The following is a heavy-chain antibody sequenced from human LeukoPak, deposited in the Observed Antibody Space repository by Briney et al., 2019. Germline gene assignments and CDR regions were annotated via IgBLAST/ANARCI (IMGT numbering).Heavy chain of an antibody. CDR1: GYTFTGYY. J-gene: IGHJ4*02. Sequence: ASVKVSFKASGYTFTGYYMHWVRQSLGQGLEWMGWINPNSGGTNYAQKFQGWVTMTRDTSISTAYMELSRLRSDDTAVYYCARWFSYDRTFDYWGQGTLVTVSS. D-gene: IGHD3-22*01. CDR2: INPNSGGT. CDR3: ARWFSYDRTFDY. V-gene: IGHV1-2*04.